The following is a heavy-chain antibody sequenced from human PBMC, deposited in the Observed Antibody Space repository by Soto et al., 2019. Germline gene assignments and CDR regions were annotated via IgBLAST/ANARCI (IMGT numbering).Heavy chain of an antibody. D-gene: IGHD7-27*01. Sequence: EVQLVESGGGLVQPGGSLRLSCATSGFILSDCAMNWVRQAPGKGLEWVSYISSSSSVIDYADSVKGRFTVSRDNARNSLYLQMNSRRAEDTAVYYCARHLSWGSNWYYYMDVWGKGTTVTVSS. CDR2: ISSSSSVI. CDR1: GFILSDCA. CDR3: ARHLSWGSNWYYYMDV. J-gene: IGHJ6*03. V-gene: IGHV3-48*01.